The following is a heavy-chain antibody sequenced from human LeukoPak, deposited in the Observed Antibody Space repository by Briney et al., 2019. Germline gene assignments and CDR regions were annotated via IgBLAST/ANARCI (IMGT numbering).Heavy chain of an antibody. J-gene: IGHJ4*02. D-gene: IGHD3-3*01. CDR1: GFTFSSYG. Sequence: PGGSLRLSCAASGFTFSSYGMHWVRQAPGKGLEWVAVISYDGSNKYYADSVKGRFTISRDNSKNTLYLQMNSLRAEDTAVYYCARSRRGFLEWLLYWGQGTLVTVSS. V-gene: IGHV3-30*03. CDR2: ISYDGSNK. CDR3: ARSRRGFLEWLLY.